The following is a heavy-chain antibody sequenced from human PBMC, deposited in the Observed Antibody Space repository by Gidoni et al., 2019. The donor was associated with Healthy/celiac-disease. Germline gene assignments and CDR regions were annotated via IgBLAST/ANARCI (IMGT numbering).Heavy chain of an antibody. D-gene: IGHD6-13*01. CDR1: GGPCSSSNW. J-gene: IGHJ4*02. Sequence: QMQLQESGPGLVKPSGTLSLTCAVPGGPCSSSNWWSWVRQPPGKGLEWIGEIYHRGSTKYNPSIKSRVTISVDKSKTQFSLKLSSVTAADTAVYYCARGRAAGTTGTAYFDYWGQGTLVTVSS. CDR3: ARGRAAGTTGTAYFDY. V-gene: IGHV4-4*02. CDR2: IYHRGST.